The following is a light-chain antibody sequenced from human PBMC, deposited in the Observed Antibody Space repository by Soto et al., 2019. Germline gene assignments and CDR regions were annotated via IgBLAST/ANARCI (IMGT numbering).Light chain of an antibody. CDR2: GAS. CDR1: QSVRSN. Sequence: EIVMTQSPATLSVSPGERATLSCRASQSVRSNLAWYQQKPGQAPRLLIYGASTRATGIPARFSGSGSGTDFTLTISSLEPEDFAVYYCQQRSNWPRTFGQGTKVDIK. V-gene: IGKV3-15*01. J-gene: IGKJ1*01. CDR3: QQRSNWPRT.